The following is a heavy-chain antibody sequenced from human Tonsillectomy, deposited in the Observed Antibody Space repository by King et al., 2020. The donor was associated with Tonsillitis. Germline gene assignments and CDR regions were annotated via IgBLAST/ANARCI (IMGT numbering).Heavy chain of an antibody. CDR1: GYTFTHYA. V-gene: IGHV7-4-1*02. D-gene: IGHD7-27*01. CDR3: VRDDWGSDF. J-gene: IGHJ4*02. CDR2: INTNAGNTGNP. Sequence: QLVQSGSELKKPGASVKVSCKASGYTFTHYAMNWVRQAPGQGLEWMGWINTNAGNTGNPTYAQGFTGRFVLSLDTSGSTAYLQISNLKAEDTAVYYCVRDDWGSDFWGQGTLVTVSS.